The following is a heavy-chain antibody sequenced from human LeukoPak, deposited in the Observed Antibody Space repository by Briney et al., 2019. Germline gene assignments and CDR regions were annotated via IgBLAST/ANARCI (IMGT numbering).Heavy chain of an antibody. CDR1: GFTFSSYA. CDR2: FLYDGRNN. D-gene: IGHD5-18*01. Sequence: GGSLRLSCAASGFTFSSYAMHRVRQAPGKGQEWVAVFLYDGRNNYYADSVKGRVTISRDKSKNTLYLQMNSLRAEDTAVYYCARGGQLWLPQLYFCYWGQGALVTAAS. J-gene: IGHJ4*02. CDR3: ARGGQLWLPQLYFCY. V-gene: IGHV3-33*01.